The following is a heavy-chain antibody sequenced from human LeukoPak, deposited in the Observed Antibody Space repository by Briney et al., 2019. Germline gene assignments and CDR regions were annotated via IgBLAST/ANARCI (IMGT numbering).Heavy chain of an antibody. CDR1: GFTFSSYG. J-gene: IGHJ4*02. V-gene: IGHV3-30*02. Sequence: GGSLRLSCAASGFTFSSYGMHWVRQAPGKGLEWVAFIRYDGSDKYYADSVKGRFTISRDNSKSTLYMQMNNLRAEDTAVYYRAKEGVTTVTHFDYWGQGTLVTVSS. D-gene: IGHD4-11*01. CDR2: IRYDGSDK. CDR3: AKEGVTTVTHFDY.